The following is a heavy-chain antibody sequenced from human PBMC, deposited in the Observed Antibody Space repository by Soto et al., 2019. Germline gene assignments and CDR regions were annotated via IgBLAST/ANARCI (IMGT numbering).Heavy chain of an antibody. V-gene: IGHV3-48*02. CDR2: ISPSNTTI. D-gene: IGHD2-2*01. Sequence: QLVESGGGLVQPGGSLRLSCAASGFTFSLYPMNWVRQAPGKGLEWLSYISPSNTTIYYADSVKGRFTISRDNAKDSLDLHMNGLRDDETAVYYCARVGRGFCSSARCYTDGFDLWGQGTVVTVST. CDR3: ARVGRGFCSSARCYTDGFDL. CDR1: GFTFSLYP. J-gene: IGHJ3*01.